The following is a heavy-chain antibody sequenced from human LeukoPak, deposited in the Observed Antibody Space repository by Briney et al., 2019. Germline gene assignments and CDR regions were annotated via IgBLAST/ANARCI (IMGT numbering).Heavy chain of an antibody. CDR3: ARGGYNWNDILHY. J-gene: IGHJ4*02. Sequence: SETLSLTCAVYGGSFSGYYWSWIRQPPGKGLEWMGEINHSGSTNYNPSLKSRVTISVVTSKNQFSLKLSSVTAADTAVYYCARGGYNWNDILHYWGQGTLVTVSS. CDR1: GGSFSGYY. D-gene: IGHD1-20*01. CDR2: INHSGST. V-gene: IGHV4-34*01.